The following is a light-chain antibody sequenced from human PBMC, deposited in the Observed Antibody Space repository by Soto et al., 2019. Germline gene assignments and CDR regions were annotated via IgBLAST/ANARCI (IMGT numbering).Light chain of an antibody. CDR2: DAS. J-gene: IGKJ5*01. CDR1: QDISNY. Sequence: DIQMTQSPPSLSASVVCRVTITGQASQDISNYLNWYQQKPGKAPKLLIYDASTLQSGVPSRFSGSGSGTEITLTISSLQPGDFATYNCQQFHSYPFGFGQGTRLEIK. CDR3: QQFHSYPFG. V-gene: IGKV1-9*01.